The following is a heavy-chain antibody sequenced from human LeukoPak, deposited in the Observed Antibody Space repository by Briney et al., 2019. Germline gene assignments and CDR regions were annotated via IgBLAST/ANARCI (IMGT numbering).Heavy chain of an antibody. CDR2: IQSDGSDK. CDR1: GFTFNSFA. CDR3: VKDLPVFHY. J-gene: IGHJ4*02. V-gene: IGHV3-30*02. Sequence: GGSLRVSCAASGFTFNSFAMHWVRQAPGKGLEWVAFIQSDGSDKHYADSVKGRFTISRDNSKNTLYLQMNGLRGDDTAVYYCVKDLPVFHYWGQGTLVTVSS.